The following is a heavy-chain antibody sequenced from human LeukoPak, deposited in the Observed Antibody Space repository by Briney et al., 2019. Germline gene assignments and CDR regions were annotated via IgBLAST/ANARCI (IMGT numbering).Heavy chain of an antibody. CDR3: ARLTNYGSGNYYNDY. Sequence: PSETLSLTCTVSGGSISNYYWSWIRQPPGKGLEWIGYVYSSGSTKYNPSLRSRVTISVDTSKNQFSLKLSSVTAADTAVYYCARLTNYGSGNYYNDYWGQGTLVTVSS. CDR2: VYSSGST. V-gene: IGHV4-59*01. J-gene: IGHJ4*02. D-gene: IGHD3-10*01. CDR1: GGSISNYY.